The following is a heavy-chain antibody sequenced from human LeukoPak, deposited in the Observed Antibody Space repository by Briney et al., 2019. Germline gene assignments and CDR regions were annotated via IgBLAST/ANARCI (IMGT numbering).Heavy chain of an antibody. J-gene: IGHJ4*02. CDR3: ATKQWLNS. Sequence: PGGSLRLSCAASGFTFSPYSMTWVRQAPGKGLEWVSSISSGGDDIYYSDLVKGRFTISRDSAKNSLFLQMSNLRADDTPVYYCATKQWLNSWGQGTRVIVSS. CDR1: GFTFSPYS. D-gene: IGHD6-19*01. V-gene: IGHV3-21*01. CDR2: ISSGGDDI.